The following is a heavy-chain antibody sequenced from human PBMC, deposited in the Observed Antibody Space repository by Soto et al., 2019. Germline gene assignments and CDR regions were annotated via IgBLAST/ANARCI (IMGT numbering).Heavy chain of an antibody. D-gene: IGHD2-15*01. CDR1: GFTFSSYA. V-gene: IGHV3-23*01. CDR3: AKHLSNGSPDY. CDR2: ISGSGGGT. J-gene: IGHJ4*02. Sequence: EVQLLESGGALVQPGGSLRLSCAASGFTFSSYAMSWVRQAPGKGLEWVSIISGSGGGTYYADSVKGRFTISRDNSKNTLYLQMNSLRAEDTAVFYCAKHLSNGSPDYWGQGTLVTVSS.